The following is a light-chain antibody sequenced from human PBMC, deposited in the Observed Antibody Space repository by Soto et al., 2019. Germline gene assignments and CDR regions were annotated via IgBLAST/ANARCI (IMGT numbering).Light chain of an antibody. J-gene: IGLJ1*01. CDR1: RTDVDGHDY. CDR3: SSYTASAPFYV. V-gene: IGLV2-14*03. CDR2: DVH. Sequence: QSALTQPASVSGSPGQSITISCTGARTDVDGHDYVSWYQQHPGQAPKLMIFDVHNRPSGVSSRFSGSKSGDMASLTISGLQAEDDGDYYCSSYTASAPFYVFGTGTKLTVL.